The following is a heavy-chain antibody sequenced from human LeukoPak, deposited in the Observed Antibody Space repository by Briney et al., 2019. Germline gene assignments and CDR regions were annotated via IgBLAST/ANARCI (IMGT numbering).Heavy chain of an antibody. CDR2: MNTDGGDR. Sequence: PGGSLRLSRAASGFSFNTYWMHWVRQVPGKGLVWVSGMNTDGGDRSYADSVKGRFTISRDNAKNTLYLQMNSLRAEDTAVYYCARDHSSWEVPSDYWGQGTLFTVSS. D-gene: IGHD6-13*01. CDR1: GFSFNTYW. CDR3: ARDHSSWEVPSDY. J-gene: IGHJ4*02. V-gene: IGHV3-74*01.